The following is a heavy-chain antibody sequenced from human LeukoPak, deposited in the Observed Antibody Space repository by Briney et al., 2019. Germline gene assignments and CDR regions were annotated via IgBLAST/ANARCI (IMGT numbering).Heavy chain of an antibody. CDR1: GFTFGSNA. Sequence: AGGSLRLSCAASGFTFGSNAMSWVRQAPGKGLEWVSGITVSGGSTYYADSVKGRFTISRDNFKNTLHLQMNSLRAEDTAVYYCAKDATPYYWGQGTLVTVSS. D-gene: IGHD1-26*01. V-gene: IGHV3-23*01. CDR2: ITVSGGST. J-gene: IGHJ4*02. CDR3: AKDATPYY.